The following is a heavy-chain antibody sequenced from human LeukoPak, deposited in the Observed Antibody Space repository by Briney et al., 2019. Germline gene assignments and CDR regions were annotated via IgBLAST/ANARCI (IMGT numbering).Heavy chain of an antibody. CDR3: ARAGRDGYNYADY. Sequence: PGGSLRLSCAASGLTVSSNYMSWVRQAPGKGLEWVSVTYSGGSTYYADSVKGRFTISRDNSKNTLYLQMNSLRAEDTAVYYCARAGRDGYNYADYWGQGTLVTVSS. J-gene: IGHJ4*02. CDR2: TYSGGST. V-gene: IGHV3-53*01. CDR1: GLTVSSNY. D-gene: IGHD5-24*01.